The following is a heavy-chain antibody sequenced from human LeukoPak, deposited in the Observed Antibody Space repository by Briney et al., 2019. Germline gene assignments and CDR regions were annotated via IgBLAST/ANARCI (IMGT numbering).Heavy chain of an antibody. V-gene: IGHV3-30*02. J-gene: IGHJ4*02. D-gene: IGHD5-18*01. Sequence: GGSLRLSCAASGFTFSSYGMHWVRQAPGKGLEWVAFIRYDGSSIYYVDSVKGRFTISRDNSKNILYLQMNSLRAEDTAVYYCARGAFGYSYGPPIYWGQGTLVTVSS. CDR2: IRYDGSSI. CDR3: ARGAFGYSYGPPIY. CDR1: GFTFSSYG.